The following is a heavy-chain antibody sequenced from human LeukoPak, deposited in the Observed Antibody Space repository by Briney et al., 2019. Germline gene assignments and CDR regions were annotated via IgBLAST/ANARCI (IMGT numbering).Heavy chain of an antibody. CDR2: MNPNSGNT. D-gene: IGHD2-21*02. CDR1: GYTFTSYD. CDR3: ARGDCGGDCYPENNWFDP. J-gene: IGHJ5*02. Sequence: GASVKVSCKASGYTFTSYDINWVRQATGQGLEWMGWMNPNSGNTGYAQKFQGRVTMTRNTSISTAYMELSSLRSEDTAVYYCARGDCGGDCYPENNWFDPWGQGTLVTVSS. V-gene: IGHV1-8*01.